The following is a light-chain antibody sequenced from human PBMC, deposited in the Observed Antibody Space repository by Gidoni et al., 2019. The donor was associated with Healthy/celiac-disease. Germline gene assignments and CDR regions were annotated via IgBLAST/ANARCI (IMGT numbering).Light chain of an antibody. CDR2: AAS. Sequence: DIQMTQSPSSLSASVGDRVTITCRASQSISSYLNWYQQKPGKAPKLLIYAASSLQSGVPSRFSGSGSGTDFTLTISSLQPEDFATYYCQQSYHGAFXQXTKVEIK. CDR3: QQSYHGA. V-gene: IGKV1-39*01. CDR1: QSISSY. J-gene: IGKJ1*01.